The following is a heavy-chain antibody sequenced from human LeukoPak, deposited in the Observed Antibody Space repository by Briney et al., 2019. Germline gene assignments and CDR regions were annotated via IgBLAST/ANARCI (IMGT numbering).Heavy chain of an antibody. CDR1: GGSVTIDY. J-gene: IGHJ5*02. CDR2: IYYRGST. Sequence: SETLSLTCTASGGSVTIDYWSWIRQPPGKGLEWIGYIYYRGSTNYNPSLESRVTISIDTSKSQFSLKLTSVTAADTAIYYCARVSANRFEPWGQGTLVTVSS. V-gene: IGHV4-59*02. CDR3: ARVSANRFEP.